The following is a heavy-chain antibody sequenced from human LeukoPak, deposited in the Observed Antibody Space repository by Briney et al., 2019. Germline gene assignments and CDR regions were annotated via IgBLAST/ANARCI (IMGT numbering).Heavy chain of an antibody. Sequence: GGSLRLSCATSGFTLTNFATHWVRQAPGKGLEYVSAMSSDGGTTYYANSVKGRFTMSRDKSKNAVYLQMGSLRPDDMAVYYCARGGSLSAYDSWGQGTLVTVSS. V-gene: IGHV3-64*01. CDR1: GFTLTNFA. D-gene: IGHD2/OR15-2a*01. CDR3: ARGGSLSAYDS. J-gene: IGHJ4*02. CDR2: MSSDGGTT.